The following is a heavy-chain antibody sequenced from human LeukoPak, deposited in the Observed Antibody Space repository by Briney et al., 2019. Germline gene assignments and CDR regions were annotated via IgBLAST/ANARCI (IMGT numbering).Heavy chain of an antibody. CDR3: ARQGAVAGTGNYYYYYYMDV. J-gene: IGHJ6*03. CDR2: IYPGDSDT. D-gene: IGHD6-19*01. Sequence: KDGESLKISCKGSGYSFTSYWIGWVRQMPGKGLEWMGIIYPGDSDTRYSPSFQGQVTISADKPISTAYLQWSSLKASDTAMYYCARQGAVAGTGNYYYYYYMDVWGKGTTVTVSS. CDR1: GYSFTSYW. V-gene: IGHV5-51*01.